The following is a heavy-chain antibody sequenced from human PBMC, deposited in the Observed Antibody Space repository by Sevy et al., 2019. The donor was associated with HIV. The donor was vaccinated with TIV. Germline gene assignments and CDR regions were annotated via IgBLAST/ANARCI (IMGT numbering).Heavy chain of an antibody. CDR1: GGTFSSYA. D-gene: IGHD2-15*01. V-gene: IGHV1-69*13. CDR2: IIPIFGTA. J-gene: IGHJ6*02. Sequence: ASVKVSCKASGGTFSSYAISWVRQAPGQGLEWMGGIIPIFGTANYAQKFQGRVTITADESTSTAYMELSSLRSEDRAVYYCARGPDIVVVVAAIYYYGMDVWGQGTTVTVSS. CDR3: ARGPDIVVVVAAIYYYGMDV.